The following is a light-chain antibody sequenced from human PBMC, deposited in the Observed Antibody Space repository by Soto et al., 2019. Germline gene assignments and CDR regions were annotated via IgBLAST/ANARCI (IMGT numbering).Light chain of an antibody. CDR1: QSIGRF. V-gene: IGKV1-39*01. CDR2: AAS. J-gene: IGKJ1*01. CDR3: QQGYSTPPT. Sequence: DIQMTQSPSTLSASVGDRVTITCRASQSIGRFLAWYQHQPGKAPKLLIYAASSLHRGVPSRFSGSGSGTDFTLTITSLQPEDFATYYCQQGYSTPPTFGQGTKVDIK.